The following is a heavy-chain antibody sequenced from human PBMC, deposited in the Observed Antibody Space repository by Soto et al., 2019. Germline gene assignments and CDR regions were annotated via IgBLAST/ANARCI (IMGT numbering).Heavy chain of an antibody. D-gene: IGHD3-22*01. CDR3: AKYSSYWDEDY. V-gene: IGHV3-23*01. J-gene: IGHJ4*02. Sequence: EVQLLESGGGLVQPGGSLRLSCAASGFTFSSYAMTWVRQAPGEGLPWVSSISGSGESTFHADSVKGRFTISRDNSKDTLTLQMNSLRAVDTAIYYCAKYSSYWDEDYWGQGTLVTVSS. CDR1: GFTFSSYA. CDR2: ISGSGEST.